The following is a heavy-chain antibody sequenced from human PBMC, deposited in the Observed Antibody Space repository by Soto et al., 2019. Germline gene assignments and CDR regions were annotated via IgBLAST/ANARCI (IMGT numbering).Heavy chain of an antibody. Sequence: QVQLVQSGAEVKNPGASVKVSCQASNYLFGAFGISWVRQAPGQGLEWMGWIIPIFGTANYAQKFQGRVTITADESTNTAYMDLSSLKSEDTAIYYCARGGSGYVWFNEFWGQGTLVTVSS. J-gene: IGHJ4*02. CDR2: IIPIFGTA. CDR3: ARGGSGYVWFNEF. CDR1: NYLFGAFG. V-gene: IGHV1-69*13. D-gene: IGHD3-22*01.